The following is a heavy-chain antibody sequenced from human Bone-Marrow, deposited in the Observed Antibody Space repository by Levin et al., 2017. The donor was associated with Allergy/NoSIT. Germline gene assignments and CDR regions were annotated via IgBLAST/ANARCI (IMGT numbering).Heavy chain of an antibody. D-gene: IGHD3-22*01. V-gene: IGHV3-23*01. CDR2: ITGSGRYT. J-gene: IGHJ1*01. CDR3: AKEDYYDSSGFGH. Sequence: GESLKISCAASGLTFSSYAMAWVRQAPGKGLEWVAGITGSGRYTYYADSVKGRFIISRDNIKNTLNLQVKSLRAGDTAIYYCAKEDYYDSSGFGHWGQGTLVTVS. CDR1: GLTFSSYA.